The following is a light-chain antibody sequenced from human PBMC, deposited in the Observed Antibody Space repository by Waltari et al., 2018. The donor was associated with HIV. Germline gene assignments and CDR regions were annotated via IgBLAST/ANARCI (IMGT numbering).Light chain of an antibody. V-gene: IGKV3-15*01. CDR1: QGVDND. CDR2: GAS. J-gene: IGKJ1*01. CDR3: QQYYNWPLWT. Sequence: EIVMTQSPATLSVSPGERASLSCRASQGVDNDSAWFQQKPGQPPRLLIFGASTRATGIPARFSGSGSGTDFTLTISGLQSEDFAVYYCQQYYNWPLWTFGQGTRVEIK.